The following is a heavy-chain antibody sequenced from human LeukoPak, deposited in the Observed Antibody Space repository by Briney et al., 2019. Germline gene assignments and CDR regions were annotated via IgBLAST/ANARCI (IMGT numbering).Heavy chain of an antibody. D-gene: IGHD5-24*01. CDR2: ISANSGGT. CDR1: GYAVTCYY. CDR3: ARDPRVRGYNYAFDY. V-gene: IGHV1-2*02. Sequence: ASVKLSCKSSGYAVTCYYMHWGRQAPGQGLEWMGWISANSGGTTSTQKFQGRVTRTRDPSISTAYMELSRLRSDDTAVYYCARDPRVRGYNYAFDYWGQGTLVTVSS. J-gene: IGHJ4*02.